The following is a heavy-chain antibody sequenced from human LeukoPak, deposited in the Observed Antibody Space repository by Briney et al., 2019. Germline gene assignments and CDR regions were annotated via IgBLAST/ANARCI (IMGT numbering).Heavy chain of an antibody. V-gene: IGHV3-11*01. D-gene: IGHD1-14*01. Sequence: PGGSLRLSCAASGFTFSDYYMSWLRQAPGKGLEWVSYISSSGSTIYYADSVKGRFTISRDNAKNSLYLQMNSLRAEDTAVYYCAKRAAVRGNPYYFDYWGQGTLVTVSS. CDR2: ISSSGSTI. J-gene: IGHJ4*02. CDR3: AKRAAVRGNPYYFDY. CDR1: GFTFSDYY.